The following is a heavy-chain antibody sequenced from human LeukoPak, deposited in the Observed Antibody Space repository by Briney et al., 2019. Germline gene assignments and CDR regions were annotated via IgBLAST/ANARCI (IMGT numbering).Heavy chain of an antibody. CDR1: GFTFSSYS. V-gene: IGHV3-21*01. CDR3: ARGVLGVVVAATDWYFDL. D-gene: IGHD2-15*01. Sequence: AGSLRLSCPASGFTFSSYSMNWVRQAPGKGLEWVSSISSSSSYIYYADSVKGRFTISRDNAKNSLYLQMNSLRAEDTAVYYCARGVLGVVVAATDWYFDLWGRGTLVTVSS. CDR2: ISSSSSYI. J-gene: IGHJ2*01.